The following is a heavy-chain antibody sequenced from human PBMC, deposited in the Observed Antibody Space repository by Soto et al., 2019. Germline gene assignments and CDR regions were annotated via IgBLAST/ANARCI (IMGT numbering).Heavy chain of an antibody. V-gene: IGHV3-7*01. Sequence: EVQLVESGGGLVQPGGSLRLSCAASGFTFSSYWMSWVRQAPGKGLEWVANIKQDGSEKYYVDSVKGRFTISRDNAKNSLYLQMNSLRAEDTAVYYCARDLPGYCTNCYYYGMDVWGQGTTVTVSS. D-gene: IGHD2-8*01. J-gene: IGHJ6*02. CDR1: GFTFSSYW. CDR3: ARDLPGYCTNCYYYGMDV. CDR2: IKQDGSEK.